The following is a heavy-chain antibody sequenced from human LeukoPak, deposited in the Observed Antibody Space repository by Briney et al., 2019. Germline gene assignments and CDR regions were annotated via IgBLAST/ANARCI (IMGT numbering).Heavy chain of an antibody. J-gene: IGHJ4*02. CDR2: IYHSGST. Sequence: PSETLSLTCAVSGGSISSGGYSWSWIRQPPGKGLEWIGYIYHSGSTYYNPSLKSRVTISVDRSKNQFSLKLSSVTAADTAVYYCATSFTSLHRGVPAGFDYWGQGTLVTVSS. CDR3: ATSFTSLHRGVPAGFDY. CDR1: GGSISSGGYS. V-gene: IGHV4-30-2*01. D-gene: IGHD3-10*01.